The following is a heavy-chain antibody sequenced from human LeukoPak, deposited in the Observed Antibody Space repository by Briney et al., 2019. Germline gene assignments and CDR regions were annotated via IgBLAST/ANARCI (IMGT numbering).Heavy chain of an antibody. CDR1: GFTFDDYA. Sequence: GRSLRLSCAASGFTFDDYAMHWVRQAPGKGLEWVSGISWNSGSIGYADSVKGRFTISRDNAKNSLYLQMNSLRAEDTAVYYCARDGADYGDYHHFDLWGRGTLVTVSS. D-gene: IGHD4-17*01. CDR3: ARDGADYGDYHHFDL. J-gene: IGHJ2*01. V-gene: IGHV3-9*01. CDR2: ISWNSGSI.